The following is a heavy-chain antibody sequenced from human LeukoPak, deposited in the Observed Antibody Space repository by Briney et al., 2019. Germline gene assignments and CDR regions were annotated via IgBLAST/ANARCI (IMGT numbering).Heavy chain of an antibody. Sequence: GGSLRLSCAASGFTFSSYDMHWVRQAPGKGLVWVSRINSDGSSTSYADSVKGRFTISRDNAKNTLYLQMNSLRAEDTAVYYCARGGGGDPTRIDYWGQGTLVTVSS. J-gene: IGHJ4*02. CDR3: ARGGGGDPTRIDY. CDR1: GFTFSSYD. D-gene: IGHD2-21*02. V-gene: IGHV3-74*01. CDR2: INSDGSST.